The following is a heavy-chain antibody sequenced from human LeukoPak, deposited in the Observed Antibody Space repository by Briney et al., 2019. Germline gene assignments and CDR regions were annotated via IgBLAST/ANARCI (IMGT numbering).Heavy chain of an antibody. D-gene: IGHD2-2*02. J-gene: IGHJ5*02. CDR2: MNPNSGNT. CDR3: ARALLYVNWFDP. V-gene: IGHV1-8*01. Sequence: ASVKVSCKASGYTFTSYDINWGRQATGQGLEWMGWMNPNSGNTGYAQKFQGRVTMTRNTSISTAYMELSSLRSEDTAVYYCARALLYVNWFDPWGQGTLVTVSS. CDR1: GYTFTSYD.